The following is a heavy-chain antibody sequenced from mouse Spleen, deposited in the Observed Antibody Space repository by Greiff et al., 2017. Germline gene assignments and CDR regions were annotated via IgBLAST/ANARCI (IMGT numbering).Heavy chain of an antibody. V-gene: IGHV5-15*01. CDR1: GFTFSDYG. CDR2: ISNLAYSI. CDR3: ARAYDYGSSYYFDY. Sequence: EVQRVESGGGLVKPGGSLKLSCAASGFTFSDYGMAWVRQAPGKGPEWVAFISNLAYSIYYADTVTGRFTISRENAKNTLYLEMSSLRSEDTAMYYCARAYDYGSSYYFDYWGQGTTLTVSS. D-gene: IGHD2-4*01. J-gene: IGHJ2*01.